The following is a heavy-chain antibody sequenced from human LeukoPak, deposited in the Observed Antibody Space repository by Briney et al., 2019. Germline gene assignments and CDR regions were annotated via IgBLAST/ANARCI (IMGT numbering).Heavy chain of an antibody. CDR2: IYYSGST. CDR3: ARVNPDYGGNSRVDY. Sequence: PSETLSLTCTVSGGSISSYYWSWIRQPPGKGLEWIGYIYYSGSTNYNPSLKSRVTISVDTSKNQSSLKLSSVTAADTAVYYCARVNPDYGGNSRVDYWGQGTLVTVSS. J-gene: IGHJ4*02. D-gene: IGHD4-23*01. CDR1: GGSISSYY. V-gene: IGHV4-59*01.